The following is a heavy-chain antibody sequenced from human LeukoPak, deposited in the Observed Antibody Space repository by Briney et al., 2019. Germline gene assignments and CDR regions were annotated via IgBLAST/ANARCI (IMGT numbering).Heavy chain of an antibody. Sequence: SVKVSCKASGGTFSSYAISWVRQAPGQGLEWMGGIIPIFGTANYAQKFQGRATITADKSTSSAYVELSSLRSEDTAVYYCARGGVDTAVSDYWGQGTLVTVSS. CDR3: ARGGVDTAVSDY. J-gene: IGHJ4*02. CDR1: GGTFSSYA. V-gene: IGHV1-69*06. CDR2: IIPIFGTA. D-gene: IGHD5-18*01.